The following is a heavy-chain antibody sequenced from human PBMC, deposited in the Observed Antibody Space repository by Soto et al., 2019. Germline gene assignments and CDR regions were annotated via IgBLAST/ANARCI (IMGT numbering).Heavy chain of an antibody. D-gene: IGHD3-3*01. Sequence: ASVKVSCKASGYTFTSYDINWVRQATGQGLEWMGWMNPNSGNTGYAQKFQGRVTMTRNTSISTAYMELSSLRSEDTAVYYCARGDITLFGGDFYYYYGMDVWVQGTTVTVSS. J-gene: IGHJ6*02. CDR1: GYTFTSYD. CDR2: MNPNSGNT. CDR3: ARGDITLFGGDFYYYYGMDV. V-gene: IGHV1-8*01.